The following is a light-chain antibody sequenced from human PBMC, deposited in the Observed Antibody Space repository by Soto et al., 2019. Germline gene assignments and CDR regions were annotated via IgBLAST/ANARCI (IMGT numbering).Light chain of an antibody. CDR2: GAS. CDR3: QQYGALPPT. J-gene: IGKJ4*01. Sequence: EIVLTQFPGALSLSPGERVTLSCRASQTVSNTYLAWYQQKSGQAPKFLIYGASNRATGIPDRFSGSGSATDFPLTISRLEPEDFAVYYCQQYGALPPTFGGGTKVEIK. V-gene: IGKV3-20*01. CDR1: QTVSNTY.